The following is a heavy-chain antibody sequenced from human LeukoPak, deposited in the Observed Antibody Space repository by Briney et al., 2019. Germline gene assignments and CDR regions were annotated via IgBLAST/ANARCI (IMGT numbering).Heavy chain of an antibody. CDR2: ISYDGSNK. CDR3: AKVSYRFFDY. CDR1: GFTFSSYG. J-gene: IGHJ4*02. D-gene: IGHD2-21*01. Sequence: GGSLRLSCAASGFTFSSYGMHWVRQAPGKGLEWVAIISYDGSNKYYADSVKGRFTISRDNSKNTLYLQMNSLRAEDTAVYYCAKVSYRFFDYWGQGTLVTVSS. V-gene: IGHV3-30*18.